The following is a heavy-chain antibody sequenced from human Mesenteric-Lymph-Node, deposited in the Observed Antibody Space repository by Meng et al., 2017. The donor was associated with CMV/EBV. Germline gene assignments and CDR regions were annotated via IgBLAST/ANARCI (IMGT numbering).Heavy chain of an antibody. V-gene: IGHV4-34*01. D-gene: IGHD4-23*01. CDR3: ARHQRWLKSEGGFNY. Sequence: QREAQQWGAGRLKPSGPLAPTCAVYGGSFSGYYWSWIRQPPGKGLEWIGEINHSGSTNYNPSLKSRVTISVDTSKNQFSLKLSSVTAADTAVYYCARHQRWLKSEGGFNYWGQGTLVTVSS. CDR2: INHSGST. J-gene: IGHJ4*02. CDR1: GGSFSGYY.